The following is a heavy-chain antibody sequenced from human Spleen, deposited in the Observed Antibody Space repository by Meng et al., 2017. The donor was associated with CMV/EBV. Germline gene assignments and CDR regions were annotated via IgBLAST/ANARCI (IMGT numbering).Heavy chain of an antibody. J-gene: IGHJ4*02. CDR1: AGSISSSSYY. V-gene: IGHV4-39*01. CDR2: IYYSGRT. Sequence: SETLSLTCTVSAGSISSSSYYWGWIRQPPGKGLEWIGSIYYSGRTSYNPSLKSRVTISVDTSKNQFSLKLSSVTAADTAVYYCARRGGRGYCSSTSCAYFDYWGQGTLVTVSS. D-gene: IGHD2-2*01. CDR3: ARRGGRGYCSSTSCAYFDY.